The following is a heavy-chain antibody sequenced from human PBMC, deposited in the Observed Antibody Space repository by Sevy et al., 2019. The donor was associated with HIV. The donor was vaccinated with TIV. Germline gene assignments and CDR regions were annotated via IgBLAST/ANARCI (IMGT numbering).Heavy chain of an antibody. CDR2: INHSGGT. V-gene: IGHV4-34*01. D-gene: IGHD2-15*01. CDR1: GGSFSGYY. Sequence: SETLSLTCAVYGGSFSGYYWSWIRQPPGKGLEWIGEINHSGGTNYNPSLKSRVTISVDTSKNQFSLKLKSVTAADRGVYYCARHCTGSSCSEAFDIWGQGTMVTVSS. CDR3: ARHCTGSSCSEAFDI. J-gene: IGHJ3*02.